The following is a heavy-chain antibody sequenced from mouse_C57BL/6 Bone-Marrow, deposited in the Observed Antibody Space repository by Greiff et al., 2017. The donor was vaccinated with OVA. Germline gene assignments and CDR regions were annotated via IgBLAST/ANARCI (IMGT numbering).Heavy chain of an antibody. J-gene: IGHJ1*03. D-gene: IGHD1-1*01. Sequence: EVQLQQSGPVLVKPGASVKMSCKASGYTFTDYYMNWVKQSHGKSLEWIGVINPYNGGTSYNQKFKGKATLTVDKSSSTAYMELNTLTSEDSAVYYCARDGHYGSSYLYFDVWGTGTTVTVSS. CDR2: INPYNGGT. CDR1: GYTFTDYY. CDR3: ARDGHYGSSYLYFDV. V-gene: IGHV1-19*01.